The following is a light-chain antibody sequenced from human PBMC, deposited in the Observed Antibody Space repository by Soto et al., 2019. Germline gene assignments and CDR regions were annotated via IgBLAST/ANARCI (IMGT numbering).Light chain of an antibody. Sequence: DIQLTQSPSTLSASLGDRVSITCRASQSISGWLAWYQQTPGKAPNLLIYDGSSLETGVPSRFSGSGAGTEFTLTISRLQPDDFATYYCQQYNAYSPWTFGQGTKVDIK. CDR3: QQYNAYSPWT. V-gene: IGKV1-5*01. CDR2: DGS. CDR1: QSISGW. J-gene: IGKJ1*01.